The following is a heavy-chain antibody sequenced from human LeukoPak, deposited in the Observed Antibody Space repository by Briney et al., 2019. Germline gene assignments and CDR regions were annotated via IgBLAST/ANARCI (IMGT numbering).Heavy chain of an antibody. V-gene: IGHV3-20*04. CDR2: INWNGGST. CDR3: ARDYYDSSGYLGY. CDR1: GFTFDDYG. J-gene: IGHJ4*02. D-gene: IGHD3-22*01. Sequence: GGSPRLSCAASGFTFDDYGMSWVRQAPGKGLEWVSGINWNGGSTGYADSVKGRFTISRDNAKNSLYLQMNSLRAEDTAVYYCARDYYDSSGYLGYWGQGTLVTVSS.